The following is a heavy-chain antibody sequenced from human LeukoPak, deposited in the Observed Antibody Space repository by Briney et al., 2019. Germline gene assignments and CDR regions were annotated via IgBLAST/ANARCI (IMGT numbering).Heavy chain of an antibody. J-gene: IGHJ4*02. CDR2: IYTSGST. V-gene: IGHV4-4*07. CDR3: ARDFRYSGSYYYFDY. CDR1: GGSISSYY. Sequence: RSETLSLTCTVSGGSISSYYWSWIRQPAGKGLEWIGRIYTSGSTNYNPSLKSRVTMSVDTSKNQFSLKLSSVTAADAAVYYCARDFRYSGSYYYFDYWGQGTLVTVSS. D-gene: IGHD1-26*01.